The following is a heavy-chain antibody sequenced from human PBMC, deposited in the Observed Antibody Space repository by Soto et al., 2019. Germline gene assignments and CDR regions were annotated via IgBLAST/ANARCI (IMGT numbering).Heavy chain of an antibody. J-gene: IGHJ4*02. CDR1: GGTFSSYA. D-gene: IGHD2-15*01. Sequence: QVQLVQSGAEVKKPGSSVKVSCKASGGTFSSYAISWVRQAPGQGLEWMGGIIPIFGTANYAQKFQGRVMITADESTSTAYMELSSLRSEDTAVYYCARDPGGYCSGGSCNQDYWGQGTLVTVSS. CDR2: IIPIFGTA. V-gene: IGHV1-69*01. CDR3: ARDPGGYCSGGSCNQDY.